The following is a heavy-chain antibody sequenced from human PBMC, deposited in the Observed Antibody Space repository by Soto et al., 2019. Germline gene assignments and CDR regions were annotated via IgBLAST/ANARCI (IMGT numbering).Heavy chain of an antibody. J-gene: IGHJ5*02. CDR1: GFTFSRHW. CDR3: ARIISRGSFDP. D-gene: IGHD2-15*01. CDR2: VNQNGNEK. V-gene: IGHV3-7*01. Sequence: GESLRLSCEASGFTFSRHWMIWVRQAQGKGLEWVASVNQNGNEKYHVDSVMGRFTISRDNAKNSLFLQMNSLTVEDTAGYHCARIISRGSFDPWGQGTQVTVSS.